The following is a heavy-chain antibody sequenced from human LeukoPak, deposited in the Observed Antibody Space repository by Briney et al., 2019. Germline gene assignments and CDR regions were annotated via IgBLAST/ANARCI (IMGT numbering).Heavy chain of an antibody. D-gene: IGHD4-17*01. CDR3: AKDRATVTTRGLDY. CDR1: GFTFSSYA. V-gene: IGHV3-23*01. CDR2: ISGSGGSK. Sequence: GGSLRLSCAASGFTFSSYAMSWVRQAPGKGLEWVSAISGSGGSKYYADSVKGRFTISRDNSMDTLYLQMNSLRAEDAAVYSCAKDRATVTTRGLDYWGQGTLVTVSS. J-gene: IGHJ4*02.